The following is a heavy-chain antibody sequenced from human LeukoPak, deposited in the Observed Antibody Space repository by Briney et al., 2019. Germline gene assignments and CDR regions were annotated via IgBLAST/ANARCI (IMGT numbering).Heavy chain of an antibody. CDR2: INQDGSEE. CDR3: ASGRSAYYDILTGYYNVGYFDY. CDR1: GFTFSHYW. Sequence: GGSLRLSCAASGFTFSHYWMTWVRQAPGKGLEWVAQINQDGSEEYYMDSVKARFTISRDNAKNSVFLQMNSLRAEDTAVYYCASGRSAYYDILTGYYNVGYFDYWGQGTLVTVSS. J-gene: IGHJ4*02. V-gene: IGHV3-7*01. D-gene: IGHD3-9*01.